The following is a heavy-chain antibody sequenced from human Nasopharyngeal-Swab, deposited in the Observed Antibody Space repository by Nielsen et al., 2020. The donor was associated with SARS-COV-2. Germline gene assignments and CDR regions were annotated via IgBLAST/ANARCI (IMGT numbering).Heavy chain of an antibody. CDR2: IDPSDSYT. J-gene: IGHJ6*02. D-gene: IGHD1-20*01. V-gene: IGHV5-10-1*01. CDR3: ARRRYNWNLDSDYYGMDV. Sequence: VRSMPGTGLEWMGRIDPSDSYTNYSPSFQGHVTISADKSISTAYLQWSSLKASDTAMYYCARRRYNWNLDSDYYGMDVWGQGTTVTVSS.